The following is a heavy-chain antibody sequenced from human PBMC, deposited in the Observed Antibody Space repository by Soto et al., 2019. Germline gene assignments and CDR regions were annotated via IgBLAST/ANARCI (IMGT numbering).Heavy chain of an antibody. D-gene: IGHD4-17*01. CDR1: GYIFTSYG. Sequence: GPEVKKPGASVKVSCKGSGYIFTSYGIAWVRQAPGQGLEWMGWISAHNGNTEYAQKFQGRVTVTRDTCMSTAYLELRSLRSDATTLFYCARGRYGDYWGQGALVTVSS. CDR2: ISAHNGNT. J-gene: IGHJ4*02. CDR3: ARGRYGDY. V-gene: IGHV1-18*01.